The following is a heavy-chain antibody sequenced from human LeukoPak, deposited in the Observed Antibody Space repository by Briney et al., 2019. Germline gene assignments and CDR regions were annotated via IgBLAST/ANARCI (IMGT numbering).Heavy chain of an antibody. CDR1: GYTFTSYG. D-gene: IGHD4-17*01. J-gene: IGHJ4*02. CDR2: ISAYNGNT. Sequence: ASVKVSCKASGYTFTSYGISRVRQAPGQGLEWTGWISAYNGNTNYAQKLQGRVTMTTDTSTSTAYMELRSLRSDDTAVYYCAIDYDDYVFDYWGQGTLVTVSS. CDR3: AIDYDDYVFDY. V-gene: IGHV1-18*01.